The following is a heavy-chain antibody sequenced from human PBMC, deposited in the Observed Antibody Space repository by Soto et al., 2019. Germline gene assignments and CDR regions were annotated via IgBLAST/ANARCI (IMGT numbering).Heavy chain of an antibody. J-gene: IGHJ4*02. V-gene: IGHV3-48*02. CDR1: GFTFSWFG. D-gene: IGHD3-22*01. Sequence: EVQLVESGGGSLQPGGSLRLSCAASGFTFSWFGMNWVRQAPGKGLEWVSYISSGSNTINYAESVRGRFTISRDNAKNSLYLQMNSLRDDDTAVYYCARDSSSSYYYFDYWGQGTLVTVSS. CDR2: ISSGSNTI. CDR3: ARDSSSSYYYFDY.